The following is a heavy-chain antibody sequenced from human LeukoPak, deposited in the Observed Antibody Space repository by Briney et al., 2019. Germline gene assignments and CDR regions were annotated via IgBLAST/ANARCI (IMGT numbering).Heavy chain of an antibody. Sequence: PGGSLRLSCAASGFTFSSYEMNWVRQAPGKGLEWVSHISGSSDTVDYADSVKGRFTISRDNAKNSLYLQMNSLRAEDTAVYYCARVGTHAYWGGNWFDPWGQGTLVTVSS. D-gene: IGHD3-16*01. V-gene: IGHV3-48*03. CDR2: ISGSSDTV. J-gene: IGHJ5*02. CDR3: ARVGTHAYWGGNWFDP. CDR1: GFTFSSYE.